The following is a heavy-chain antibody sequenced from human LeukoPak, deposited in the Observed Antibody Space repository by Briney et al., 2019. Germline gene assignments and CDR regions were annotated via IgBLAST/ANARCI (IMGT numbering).Heavy chain of an antibody. CDR3: ARGLSGGQWLAIYDY. Sequence: SETLSLTCTVSGGSISSYYWSWIRQPPGKGLEWIGYIYYSGSTNYNPSLKSRVTISVDTSKNQFSLKLSSVTAADTAVYYRARGLSGGQWLAIYDYWGQGTLVTVSS. CDR2: IYYSGST. D-gene: IGHD6-19*01. V-gene: IGHV4-59*01. CDR1: GGSISSYY. J-gene: IGHJ4*02.